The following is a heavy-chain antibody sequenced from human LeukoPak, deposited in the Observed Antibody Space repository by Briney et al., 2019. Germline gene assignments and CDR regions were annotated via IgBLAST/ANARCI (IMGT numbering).Heavy chain of an antibody. CDR3: ARRAMITEYYFFYMDV. D-gene: IGHD3-16*01. V-gene: IGHV4-59*08. Sequence: SETLSLTSSGSGGSISSYYWSWIRQCPGKGLEWIGYIYYTGNTHYDTSLQSRVTMSVDTSKNQFSLRLTSVTAADTAIYYCARRAMITEYYFFYMDVWGTGTTVSVSS. CDR1: GGSISSYY. CDR2: IYYTGNT. J-gene: IGHJ6*03.